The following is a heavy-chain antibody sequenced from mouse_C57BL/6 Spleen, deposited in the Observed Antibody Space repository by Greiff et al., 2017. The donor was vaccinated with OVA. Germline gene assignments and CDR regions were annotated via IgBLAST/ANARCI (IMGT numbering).Heavy chain of an antibody. D-gene: IGHD2-1*01. J-gene: IGHJ1*03. CDR2: IDPSDSFT. V-gene: IGHV1-50*01. CDR1: GYTFTSYW. Sequence: QVHVKQPGAELVKPGASVTLSCKASGYTFTSYWMQWVKQRPGQGLEWIGEIDPSDSFTNYNQKFKGKATLTVVTSSSTAYMQLRRLTSEDSAVYYCERSEGNSHWYFEGGGTGTTVTVSS. CDR3: ERSEGNSHWYFEG.